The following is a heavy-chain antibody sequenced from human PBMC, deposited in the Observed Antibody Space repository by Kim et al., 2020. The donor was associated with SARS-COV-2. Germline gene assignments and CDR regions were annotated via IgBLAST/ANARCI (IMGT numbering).Heavy chain of an antibody. CDR1: GGSISSSSYY. V-gene: IGHV4-39*01. CDR2: IYYSGST. Sequence: SETLSLTCTVSGGSISSSSYYWGWIRQPPGKGLEWIGSIYYSGSTYYNPSLKSRVTISVDTSKNQFSLKLSSVTAAETAVYYGASRIRSGWYPTWFDPWGQGTLVTVSS. CDR3: ASRIRSGWYPTWFDP. J-gene: IGHJ5*02. D-gene: IGHD6-19*01.